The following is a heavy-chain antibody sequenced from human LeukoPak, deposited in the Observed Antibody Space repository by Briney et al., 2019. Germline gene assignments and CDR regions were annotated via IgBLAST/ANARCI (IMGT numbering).Heavy chain of an antibody. Sequence: GGSLTLSCAASGFTLSIYGMLWLRQAPGKGVEWVVFIRYDGSNKYYADSVKGRFTISRDNYKNTLYLQMNSLRAEDTAVYYGAKGERITMVRGVIIPPYFDYWGQGTLVTVSS. CDR1: GFTLSIYG. J-gene: IGHJ4*02. CDR2: IRYDGSNK. D-gene: IGHD3-10*01. CDR3: AKGERITMVRGVIIPPYFDY. V-gene: IGHV3-30*02.